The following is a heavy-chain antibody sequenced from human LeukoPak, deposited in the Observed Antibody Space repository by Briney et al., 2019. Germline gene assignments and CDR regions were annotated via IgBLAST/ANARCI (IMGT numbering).Heavy chain of an antibody. CDR3: AKDRAGVVVPAAWDLDY. J-gene: IGHJ4*02. Sequence: PGRSLRLSCAASGFTFSSYGMHRVRQAPGKGLEWVAVISYGGSNKYYADSVKGRFTISRDNSKNTLYLQINSLRAEDTAVYYCAKDRAGVVVPAAWDLDYWGQGTLVTVSS. V-gene: IGHV3-30*18. D-gene: IGHD2-2*01. CDR2: ISYGGSNK. CDR1: GFTFSSYG.